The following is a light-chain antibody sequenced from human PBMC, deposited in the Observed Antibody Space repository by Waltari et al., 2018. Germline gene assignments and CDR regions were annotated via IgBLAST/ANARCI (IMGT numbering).Light chain of an antibody. CDR2: GAS. V-gene: IGKV3-20*01. CDR1: QSVSSSY. J-gene: IGKJ1*01. Sequence: EIVLTQSPGTLSLSPGERATLSCRASQSVSSSYLAWYQQKPGQAPRVLIHGASNRATGIPDRISGSGSGTDFTLTISRLEPEDFAVYYCQQYGSLPWTFGQGTKVEIK. CDR3: QQYGSLPWT.